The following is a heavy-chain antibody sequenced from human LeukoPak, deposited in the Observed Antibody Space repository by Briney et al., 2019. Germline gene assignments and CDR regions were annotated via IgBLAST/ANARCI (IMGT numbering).Heavy chain of an antibody. CDR3: ARSSSSSSWYVDGAFDI. Sequence: SETLSLTCTVSGGSISSYYWSWIRQPPGKGLEWIGYIYYSGSTNCNPSLKSRVTISVDTSKNQFSLKLSSVTAADTAVYYCARSSSSSSWYVDGAFDIWGQGTMVTVSS. D-gene: IGHD6-13*01. J-gene: IGHJ3*02. V-gene: IGHV4-59*01. CDR1: GGSISSYY. CDR2: IYYSGST.